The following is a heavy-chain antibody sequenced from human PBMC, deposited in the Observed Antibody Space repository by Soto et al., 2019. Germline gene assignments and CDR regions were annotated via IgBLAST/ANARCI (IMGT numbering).Heavy chain of an antibody. D-gene: IGHD3-10*01. CDR2: ISAYNGNT. Sequence: QVQLVQSGAEVKKPGASVKVSCKASGYTFTSYGISWVRQAPGQGLEWMGWISAYNGNTNYAQKLQGSVTMTTDTXXSTAYMELRSLRSDDTAVYYWARDKGDGSGSYYGSWGQGTLVTVSS. J-gene: IGHJ5*02. V-gene: IGHV1-18*01. CDR3: ARDKGDGSGSYYGS. CDR1: GYTFTSYG.